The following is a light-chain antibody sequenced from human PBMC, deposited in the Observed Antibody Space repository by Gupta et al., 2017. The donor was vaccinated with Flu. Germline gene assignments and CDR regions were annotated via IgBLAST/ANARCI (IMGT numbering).Light chain of an antibody. CDR1: SSDVGGYNY. V-gene: IGLV2-14*01. J-gene: IGLJ3*02. CDR2: EVS. CDR3: SSFTSTSTRV. Sequence: QSALTQPASVSGSPGQSITISCTGTSSDVGGYNYVSWYQQHPGKAPKLMIYEVSNRPAGVSNRFSGSKSGNTASLTISGLQAEDEADYYCSSFTSTSTRVFGEGIKLTVL.